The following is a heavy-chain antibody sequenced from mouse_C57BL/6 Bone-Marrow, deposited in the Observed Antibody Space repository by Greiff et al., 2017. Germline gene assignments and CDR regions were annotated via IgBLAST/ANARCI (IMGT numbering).Heavy chain of an antibody. Sequence: EVQLVESGGGLVKPGASLKLSCAASGFTFSDYGMHWVRQAPEKGLEWVAYISSGSSNIYYADTVKGRFTISRDNAKNTLFLQMTSLRSEDTARYDCAKYTNYWGQGTTLTVTA. CDR2: ISSGSSNI. V-gene: IGHV5-17*01. CDR1: GFTFSDYG. D-gene: IGHD5-1*01. CDR3: AKYTNY. J-gene: IGHJ2*01.